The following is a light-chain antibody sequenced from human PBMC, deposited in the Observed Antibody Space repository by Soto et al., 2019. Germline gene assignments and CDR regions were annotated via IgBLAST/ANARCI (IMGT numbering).Light chain of an antibody. CDR2: DAS. CDR1: QSVSSY. CDR3: QQRGWT. Sequence: IVLTQSPATLSLSPGERATLSCRASQSVSSYLAWYQQKPGQAPRLLIYDASNRATGIPARFSGSGSGTDFTLTISSLEPEDFAVYYCQQRGWTFGQGTKVDIK. V-gene: IGKV3-11*01. J-gene: IGKJ1*01.